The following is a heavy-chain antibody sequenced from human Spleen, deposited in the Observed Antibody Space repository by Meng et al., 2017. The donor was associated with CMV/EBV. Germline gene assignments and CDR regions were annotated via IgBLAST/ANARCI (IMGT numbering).Heavy chain of an antibody. J-gene: IGHJ4*02. V-gene: IGHV3-21*01. D-gene: IGHD2-2*01. CDR1: TFSSYS. CDR2: ISSSSSYI. CDR3: ARDAVIGGIVVVPAAYFDY. Sequence: TFSSYSMNWGRQAPGKGLEWVSSISSSSSYIYYADSVKGRFTISRDNAKNSLYLQMNSLRAEDTAVYYCARDAVIGGIVVVPAAYFDYWGQGTLVTVSS.